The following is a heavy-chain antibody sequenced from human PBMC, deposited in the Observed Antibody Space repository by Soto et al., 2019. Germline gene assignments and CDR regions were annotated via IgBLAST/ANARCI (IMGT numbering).Heavy chain of an antibody. D-gene: IGHD3-22*01. J-gene: IGHJ4*02. Sequence: GGSLRLSCAASGFTFSSYAMSWVRQAPGKGLEWVSAISGSGGSTYYADSVKGRFTISRDNSKNTLYLQMNSLRAEDTAVYYCAKPLPHYYDSSGYYDDYWGQGTLVTVSS. CDR2: ISGSGGST. CDR3: AKPLPHYYDSSGYYDDY. CDR1: GFTFSSYA. V-gene: IGHV3-23*01.